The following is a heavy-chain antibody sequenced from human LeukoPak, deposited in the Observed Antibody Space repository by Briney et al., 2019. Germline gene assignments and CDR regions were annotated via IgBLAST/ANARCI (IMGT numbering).Heavy chain of an antibody. CDR1: GYTFTGYY. J-gene: IGHJ4*02. CDR3: AREGYYDSSGYPDY. CDR2: INPNSGGT. Sequence: ASVKVSCKASGYTFTGYYMHWVRQAPGQGLELMGRINPNSGGTNYAQKFQGRVTMTRDTSISTAYMELSRLRSDDTAVYYCAREGYYDSSGYPDYWGQGTLVTVSS. D-gene: IGHD3-22*01. V-gene: IGHV1-2*06.